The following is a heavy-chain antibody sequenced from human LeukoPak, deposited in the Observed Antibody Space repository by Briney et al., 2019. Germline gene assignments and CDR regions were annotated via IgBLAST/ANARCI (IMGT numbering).Heavy chain of an antibody. CDR2: INPSSGST. D-gene: IGHD3-22*01. CDR3: ASGSHVRVYDSNPYYGHY. J-gene: IGHJ4*02. Sequence: ASVKVSCKASGYSFSSYYMIWVRQAPGQGLEWMGIINPSSGSTYYAQKFQGRVTMTRDMSTSTAYMELSSLRSEDTALYYCASGSHVRVYDSNPYYGHYWGQGTLVTVSS. CDR1: GYSFSSYY. V-gene: IGHV1-46*01.